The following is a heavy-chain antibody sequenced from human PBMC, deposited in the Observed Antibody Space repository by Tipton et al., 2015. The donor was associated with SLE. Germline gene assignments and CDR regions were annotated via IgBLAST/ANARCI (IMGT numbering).Heavy chain of an antibody. J-gene: IGHJ4*02. CDR3: ARHLWGGFRALAY. V-gene: IGHV4-34*01. CDR2: INHRGGT. CDR1: GGFFSGYY. D-gene: IGHD2/OR15-2a*01. Sequence: TLSLTCTVYGGFFSGYYWSWIRQPPGQGLEWIAEINHRGGTNYNPSLKGRVIISVDTSKNQLSLKVTSVTAADTAIYYCARHLWGGFRALAYWGQGTPVTVSS.